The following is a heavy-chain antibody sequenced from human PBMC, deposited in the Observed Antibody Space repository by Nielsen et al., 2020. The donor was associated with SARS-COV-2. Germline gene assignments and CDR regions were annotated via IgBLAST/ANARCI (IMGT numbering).Heavy chain of an antibody. V-gene: IGHV1-46*01. CDR2: INPSGGST. Sequence: ASVKVSCKASGYTFTNYGISWVRQAPGQGLEWMGVINPSGGSTSYAQKFQGRVTMTRDTSTSTVYMELSSLRSEDTAVYYCAKESIGWLDYWGQGTLVTVSS. CDR3: AKESIGWLDY. J-gene: IGHJ4*02. CDR1: GYTFTNYG. D-gene: IGHD6-19*01.